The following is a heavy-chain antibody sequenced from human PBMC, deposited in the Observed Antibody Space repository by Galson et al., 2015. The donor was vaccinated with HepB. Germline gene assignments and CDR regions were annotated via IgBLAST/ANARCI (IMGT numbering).Heavy chain of an antibody. Sequence: SVKVSCKASGYTFTSYGISWVRQAPGQGLEWMGWISAYNGNTNYAQKLQGRVTMTTDTSTSTAYMELRSLRSDDTAVYYCARAHNYYYDSSGYYADFDYWGQGTLVTVSS. CDR1: GYTFTSYG. V-gene: IGHV1-18*04. D-gene: IGHD3-22*01. CDR3: ARAHNYYYDSSGYYADFDY. CDR2: ISAYNGNT. J-gene: IGHJ4*02.